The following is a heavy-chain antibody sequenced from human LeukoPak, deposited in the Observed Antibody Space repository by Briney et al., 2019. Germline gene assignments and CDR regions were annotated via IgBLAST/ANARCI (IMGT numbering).Heavy chain of an antibody. CDR1: GFTFSNYA. CDR3: AKHTGSNAYYDAFDI. CDR2: ISGRVGRT. V-gene: IGHV3-23*01. Sequence: GGSLRLSCAASGFTFSNYAMSWVRPAPGKGLEWVSVISGRVGRTDYVDSVKGRFTISREKSKNTLFLQMNSLRGEDTAVYYCAKHTGSNAYYDAFDIWGQGTTVTVSS. J-gene: IGHJ3*02. D-gene: IGHD3-16*01.